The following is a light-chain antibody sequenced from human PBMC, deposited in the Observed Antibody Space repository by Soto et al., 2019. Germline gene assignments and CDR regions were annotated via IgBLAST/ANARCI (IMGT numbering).Light chain of an antibody. CDR2: GDS. CDR1: SSNIGAGYG. V-gene: IGLV1-40*01. Sequence: QPALTQPPSVSGAPGQRVTISCTGSSSNIGAGYGVHWYIQLPGTAPKLLVYGDSNRPSGVPDRFSGSKSDTSASLAITGLQAEDEADYYCQSYDSSLSGVIFGGGTKVTVL. J-gene: IGLJ2*01. CDR3: QSYDSSLSGVI.